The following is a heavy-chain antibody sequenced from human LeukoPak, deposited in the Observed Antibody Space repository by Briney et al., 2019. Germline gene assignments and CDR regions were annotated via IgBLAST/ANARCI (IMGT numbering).Heavy chain of an antibody. CDR1: GYTFSRYY. J-gene: IGHJ4*02. Sequence: ASVMVSCKASGYTFSRYYMHWVRQAPGKGLEWMGIINPSGGSTNYAQKFQGTVTITRDTITSTIYMELSSLRSEDTAVYYCARDIYCSGGSCYPWGYFDYGGGARVATVSS. CDR2: INPSGGST. CDR3: ARDIYCSGGSCYPWGYFDY. D-gene: IGHD2-15*01. V-gene: IGHV1-46*01.